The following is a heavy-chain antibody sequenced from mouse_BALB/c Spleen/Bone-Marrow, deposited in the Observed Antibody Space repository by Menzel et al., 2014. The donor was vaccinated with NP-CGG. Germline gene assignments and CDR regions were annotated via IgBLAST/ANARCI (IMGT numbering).Heavy chain of an antibody. V-gene: IGHV7-3*02. J-gene: IGHJ1*01. CDR1: GFTFTGYY. CDR2: IRNKANGYTT. Sequence: EVKLLESGGGLVQPGGSLRLSCATSGFTFTGYYMSWVRQPPGKALEWLGFIRNKANGYTTEYSASVKGRFTISRDNSQSILYLQMNILRTEDSATYYCARDRNYDINWYFDVWGAGTTVTVSS. D-gene: IGHD1-1*01. CDR3: ARDRNYDINWYFDV.